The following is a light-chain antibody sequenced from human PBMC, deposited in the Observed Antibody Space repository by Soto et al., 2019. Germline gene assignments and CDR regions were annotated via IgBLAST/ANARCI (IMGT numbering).Light chain of an antibody. CDR3: GTWDSSLSAGV. CDR1: SSNIGNNY. J-gene: IGLJ2*01. V-gene: IGLV1-51*01. Sequence: QSVLTQPHSVSAAPGQKVTISCSGSSSNIGNNYVSWYQHLPGTAHKLLIYDSNKRPSGIPDRFSGSKSGTSATLGITGLQTGDEADYYCGTWDSSLSAGVFGGGTKLTV. CDR2: DSN.